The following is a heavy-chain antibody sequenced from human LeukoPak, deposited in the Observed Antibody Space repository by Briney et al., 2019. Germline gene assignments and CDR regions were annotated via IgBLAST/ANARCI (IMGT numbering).Heavy chain of an antibody. V-gene: IGHV1-18*04. CDR2: ISAYNGNA. Sequence: ASVKVSCKASGYTFRNYGINWVRRAPGQGLEWMGWISAYNGNANYAQKLRGRVTMTTDTSTSTAYMELGSLRSDDTAVYYCAGKGDSSSWFANAFDIWGQGTMVTVSS. D-gene: IGHD6-13*01. CDR1: GYTFRNYG. CDR3: AGKGDSSSWFANAFDI. J-gene: IGHJ3*02.